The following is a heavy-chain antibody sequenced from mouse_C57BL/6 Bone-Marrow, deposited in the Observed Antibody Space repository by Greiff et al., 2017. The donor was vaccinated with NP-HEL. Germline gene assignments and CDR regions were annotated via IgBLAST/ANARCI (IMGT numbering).Heavy chain of an antibody. CDR1: GFTFSDYY. V-gene: IGHV5-12*01. Sequence: DVKLVESGGGLVQPGGSLKLSCAASGFTFSDYYMYWVRQTPEKRLEWVAYISNGGGSTYYPDTVKGRFTISRDNAKNTLYLQMSRLKSEDTAMYYCARQNYYGSSFYYFDYWGQGTTLTVSS. J-gene: IGHJ2*01. CDR3: ARQNYYGSSFYYFDY. D-gene: IGHD1-1*01. CDR2: ISNGGGST.